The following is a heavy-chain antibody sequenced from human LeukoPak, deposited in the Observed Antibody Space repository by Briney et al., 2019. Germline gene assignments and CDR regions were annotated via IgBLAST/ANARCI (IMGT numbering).Heavy chain of an antibody. CDR2: IYDDNT. CDR3: AARKVRGVWFYLVY. CDR1: GFTVSAYA. Sequence: EGSLRLSCAASGFTVSAYAMAWVRQAPGKGLEWVSTIYDDNTYYADSVKGRFAISTDNSKNTLYLQMNSLRVEDTAVYFCAARKVRGVWFYLVYWGQGTLVTVSS. V-gene: IGHV3-23*01. D-gene: IGHD3-10*01. J-gene: IGHJ4*02.